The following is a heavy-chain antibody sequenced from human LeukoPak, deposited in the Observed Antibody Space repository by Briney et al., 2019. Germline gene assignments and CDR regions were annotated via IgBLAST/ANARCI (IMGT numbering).Heavy chain of an antibody. J-gene: IGHJ3*02. CDR2: IYYSGST. V-gene: IGHV4-59*01. D-gene: IGHD2-15*01. CDR1: GGSISSYY. Sequence: PSETLSLTCTVSGGSISSYYWSWIRQPPGKGLEWIGYIYYSGSTNYNPSLKSRVTISVDTSKNQFSLKLSSVTAADTAVYYCATGYCSGGSCYQDAFGIWGQGTMVTVSS. CDR3: ATGYCSGGSCYQDAFGI.